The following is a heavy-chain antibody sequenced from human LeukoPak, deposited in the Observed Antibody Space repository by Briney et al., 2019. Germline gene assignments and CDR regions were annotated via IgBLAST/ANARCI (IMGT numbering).Heavy chain of an antibody. D-gene: IGHD2-2*01. CDR3: ARDGGVVVPAAPAVFDV. V-gene: IGHV4-4*07. J-gene: IGHJ3*01. CDR1: GGSISSYY. Sequence: SETLSLTCTVSGGSISSYYWSWIRQPPGKGLEWIGRIYTSRSTNYNPSLKSRVTMSVDTSKNQFSLKLSSVTAADTAVYYCARDGGVVVPAAPAVFDVWGQGTMVTVSS. CDR2: IYTSRST.